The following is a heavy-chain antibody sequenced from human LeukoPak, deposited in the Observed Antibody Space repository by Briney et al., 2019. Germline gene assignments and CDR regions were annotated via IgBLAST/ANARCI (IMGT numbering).Heavy chain of an antibody. Sequence: GGSLRLSCAASGFTFSSYAMSWLRQAPGKGLEWVSAISGSGGSTYYADSVKGRFTISRDNSKNTLYLQMNSLRAEDTAVYYCAKPPVLRFLEWFTYVDYWGQGTLVTVSS. V-gene: IGHV3-23*01. CDR2: ISGSGGST. D-gene: IGHD3-3*01. J-gene: IGHJ4*02. CDR3: AKPPVLRFLEWFTYVDY. CDR1: GFTFSSYA.